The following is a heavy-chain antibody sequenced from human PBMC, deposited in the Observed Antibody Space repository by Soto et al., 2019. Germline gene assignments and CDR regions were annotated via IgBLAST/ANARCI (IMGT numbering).Heavy chain of an antibody. CDR1: GDSINGNY. CDR3: ARNRGYSQGD. J-gene: IGHJ4*02. D-gene: IGHD5-18*01. Sequence: QVQLQESGPGLVKPSGTLSLTCTVSGDSINGNYWSWVRQPPGKGPEWIGEIYDSGTTYYNPSLNSRATLSLDKSKNQFSLNLNSVTAADTAVYYCARNRGYSQGDWGPGTLVTVSS. V-gene: IGHV4-4*02. CDR2: IYDSGTT.